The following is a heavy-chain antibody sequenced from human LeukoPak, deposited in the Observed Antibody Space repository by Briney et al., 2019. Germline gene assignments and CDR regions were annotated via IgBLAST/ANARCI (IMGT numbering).Heavy chain of an antibody. CDR1: GFTFSTYS. Sequence: PGGPLRLSCAASGFTFSTYSMNWVRQAPGKGLEWVSSISSSSSYIYYADSVKGRFTISRDNAKNSLYLQLNNLRAEDTAVYYCARDPQYSGYESQLDYWGQGTLVTVSS. J-gene: IGHJ4*02. CDR2: ISSSSSYI. CDR3: ARDPQYSGYESQLDY. D-gene: IGHD5-12*01. V-gene: IGHV3-21*01.